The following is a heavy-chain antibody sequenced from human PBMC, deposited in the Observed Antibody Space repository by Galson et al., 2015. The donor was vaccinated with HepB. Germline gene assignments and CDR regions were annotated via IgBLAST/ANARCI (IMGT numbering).Heavy chain of an antibody. J-gene: IGHJ4*02. CDR2: INTNTGNP. CDR1: GYTFTSYA. D-gene: IGHD3-22*01. V-gene: IGHV7-4-1*02. CDR3: ARTVNYYDSSGYYFDY. Sequence: SVKVSCKASGYTFTSYAMNWVRQAPGQGLEWMGWINTNTGNPTYAQGFTGRFVFSLDTSVSTAYLQISSLKAEDTAVYYCARTVNYYDSSGYYFDYWGQGTLVTVSS.